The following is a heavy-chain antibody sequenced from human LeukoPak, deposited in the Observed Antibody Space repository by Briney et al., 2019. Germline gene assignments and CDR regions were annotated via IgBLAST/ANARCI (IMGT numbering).Heavy chain of an antibody. V-gene: IGHV3-23*01. CDR3: AKDGVMAGHYLDY. J-gene: IGHJ4*02. D-gene: IGHD5-24*01. CDR1: GFTFSTYD. CDR2: ISGNGGST. Sequence: GGSLRLSCAASGFTFSTYDMSWVRQAPGKGLEWASVISGNGGSTHYADSVKGQFTISRDNSKNTLYLQMNSLRPQDTAVYCCAKDGVMAGHYLDYWGQGTLVTVSS.